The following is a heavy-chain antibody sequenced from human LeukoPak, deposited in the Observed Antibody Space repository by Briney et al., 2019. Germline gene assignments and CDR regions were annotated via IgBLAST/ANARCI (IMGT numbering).Heavy chain of an antibody. CDR2: ISGSGATT. D-gene: IGHD3-22*01. CDR3: AKGGHYDSSGYFGPSGY. J-gene: IGHJ4*02. Sequence: GGSLRLSCEASGFTFRRHAMNWVRQAPGKGLEWVSVISGSGATTHYADFAKGRFIVSRDNSKNTLYLQMNSLRAEDTAVYYCAKGGHYDSSGYFGPSGYWGQGTLVTVSS. V-gene: IGHV3-23*01. CDR1: GFTFRRHA.